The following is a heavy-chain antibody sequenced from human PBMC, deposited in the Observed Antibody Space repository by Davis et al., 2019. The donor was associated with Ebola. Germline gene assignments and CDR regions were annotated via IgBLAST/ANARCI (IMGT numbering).Heavy chain of an antibody. J-gene: IGHJ4*02. D-gene: IGHD2-15*01. CDR1: GGFVSSGGYS. V-gene: IGHV4-30-4*07. CDR2: YYYTGTT. CDR3: ARAQDCSGGSCYSGEFDY. Sequence: MPSETLSLTCAVSGGFVSSGGYSWSWIRQPPGKGLEWIGYYYYTGTTYYNPSLKSRVTISVDTSKNQFSLKLSSVTAADTAVYYCARAQDCSGGSCYSGEFDYWGQGTLVTVSS.